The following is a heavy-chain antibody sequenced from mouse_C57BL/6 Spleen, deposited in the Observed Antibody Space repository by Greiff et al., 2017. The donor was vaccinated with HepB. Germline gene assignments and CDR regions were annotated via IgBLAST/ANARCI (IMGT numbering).Heavy chain of an antibody. V-gene: IGHV5-17*01. J-gene: IGHJ3*01. CDR3: ASPYYDYEDWFAY. CDR1: GFTFSDYG. D-gene: IGHD2-4*01. Sequence: EVKLMESGGGLVKPGGSLKLSCAASGFTFSDYGMHWVRQAPEKGLEWVAYISSGSSTIYYADTVKGRFTISRDNAKNTLFLQMTSLRSEDTAMYYCASPYYDYEDWFAYWGQGTLVTVSA. CDR2: ISSGSSTI.